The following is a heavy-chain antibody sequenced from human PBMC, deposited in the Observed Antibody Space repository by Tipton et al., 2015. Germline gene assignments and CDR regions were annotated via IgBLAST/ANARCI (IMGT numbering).Heavy chain of an antibody. D-gene: IGHD2-15*01. Sequence: TLSLTCSVSSDSISKYYWSWIRQPPGKELEWIGYIYYSGSTNYNPSLKSRVTISVDTSKTQFSLKLSSVTAADTAVYYCAREGGYCSGGSCYNRDYYYYGMDVWGQGTLVTVSS. CDR2: IYYSGST. CDR3: AREGGYCSGGSCYNRDYYYYGMDV. J-gene: IGHJ6*02. CDR1: SDSISKYY. V-gene: IGHV4-59*01.